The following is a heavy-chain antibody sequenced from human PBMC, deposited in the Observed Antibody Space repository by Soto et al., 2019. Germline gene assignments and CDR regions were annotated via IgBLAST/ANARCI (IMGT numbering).Heavy chain of an antibody. CDR1: GFTFSTYA. CDR3: AKVHSAGPGLIVVLLVFDC. D-gene: IGHD3-22*01. V-gene: IGHV3-23*01. Sequence: GGSLRLSCAASGFTFSTYAMSWVRQAPGKGLEWVAGISGTGHTTYYPDSVKGRFTISRDNSKNTLYLQMNSLRAEDTAVYYCAKVHSAGPGLIVVLLVFDCWGQGTLVTVSS. CDR2: ISGTGHTT. J-gene: IGHJ4*02.